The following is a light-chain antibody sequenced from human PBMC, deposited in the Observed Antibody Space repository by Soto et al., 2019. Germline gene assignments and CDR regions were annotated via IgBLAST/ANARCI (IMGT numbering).Light chain of an antibody. J-gene: IGKJ5*01. CDR1: RGISSY. V-gene: IGKV1-9*01. CDR2: SAS. Sequence: IQLTQSPSSLSASVGVRVTITCQASRGISSYLAWYQQKPGKPPKLLVYSASTLQSGVPSRFSGSGSGPDFTLTISSLQPEDSATYFCQQLNSYPQTFGQGTRLEIK. CDR3: QQLNSYPQT.